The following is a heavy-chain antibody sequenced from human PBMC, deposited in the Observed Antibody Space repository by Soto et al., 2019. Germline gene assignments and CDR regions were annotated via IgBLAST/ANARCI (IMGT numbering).Heavy chain of an antibody. J-gene: IGHJ6*02. CDR1: GYTFTSYA. D-gene: IGHD5-18*01. CDR2: INAGNGNT. Sequence: ASVKVSCKASGYTFTSYAMHWVRQAPGQRLESMGWINAGNGNTKYSQKFQGRVTITRDTSASTAYMELSSLRSEDTAVYYCAAVLATDMSFYYYGMDVWGQGTTVTAP. CDR3: AAVLATDMSFYYYGMDV. V-gene: IGHV1-3*01.